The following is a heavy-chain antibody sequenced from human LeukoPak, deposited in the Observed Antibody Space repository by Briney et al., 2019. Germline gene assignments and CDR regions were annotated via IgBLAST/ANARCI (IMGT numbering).Heavy chain of an antibody. J-gene: IGHJ4*02. CDR3: ANSGSSSGTGSAGY. CDR1: GFTLSSYA. Sequence: PGGSLRLSCAASGFTLSSYAMNWVRQAPGKGLEWVSGITGTGDSTYYADSVKGRFTIPRDNSKKTLYLQMNSLRAEDTAVYHCANSGSSSGTGSAGYWGQGTLVTVPS. CDR2: ITGTGDST. D-gene: IGHD1-26*01. V-gene: IGHV3-23*01.